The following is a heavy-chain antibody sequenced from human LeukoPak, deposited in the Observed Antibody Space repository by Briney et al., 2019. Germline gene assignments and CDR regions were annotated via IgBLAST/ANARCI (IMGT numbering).Heavy chain of an antibody. Sequence: GASVKVSCKASGYTFTGYYMHWVRQAPGQGLEWMGWINPNSGGTNYAQKFQGRVTMTRDTSISTVYMELSSLRSDDTAVYYCARGNYCSSTRCYPYSPEYYFDYWGQGTLVTVSS. CDR1: GYTFTGYY. J-gene: IGHJ4*02. V-gene: IGHV1-2*02. CDR3: ARGNYCSSTRCYPYSPEYYFDY. D-gene: IGHD2-2*01. CDR2: INPNSGGT.